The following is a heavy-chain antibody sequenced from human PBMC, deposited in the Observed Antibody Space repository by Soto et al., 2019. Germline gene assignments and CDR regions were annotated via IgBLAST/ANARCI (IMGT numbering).Heavy chain of an antibody. CDR3: ARRGSGSYYGY. Sequence: EVQLLESGGGLVQPGGSLRLSCAASGFTFSSYAMRWVRQAPVKGLEWVSAISGSGDSTYYADSVKGRFTISRDNSKNTLYLQMNSLRAEDTAVYYCARRGSGSYYGYWGQGTLLTVSS. CDR2: ISGSGDST. CDR1: GFTFSSYA. D-gene: IGHD1-26*01. J-gene: IGHJ4*02. V-gene: IGHV3-23*01.